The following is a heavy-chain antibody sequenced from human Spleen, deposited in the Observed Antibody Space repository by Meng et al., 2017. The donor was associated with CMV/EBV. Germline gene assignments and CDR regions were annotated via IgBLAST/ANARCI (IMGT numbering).Heavy chain of an antibody. CDR2: IYYSGST. D-gene: IGHD6-13*01. CDR1: GGSISSSSYY. J-gene: IGHJ4*02. Sequence: SETLSLTCTVSGGSISSSSYYCGWIRQPPGKGLEWIGSIYYSGSTYYNPSLKSRVTISVDTSKNQFSLKLSSVTAADTAVYYCARHVRILGSSSWYGPGSLDYWGQGTLVTVSS. V-gene: IGHV4-39*01. CDR3: ARHVRILGSSSWYGPGSLDY.